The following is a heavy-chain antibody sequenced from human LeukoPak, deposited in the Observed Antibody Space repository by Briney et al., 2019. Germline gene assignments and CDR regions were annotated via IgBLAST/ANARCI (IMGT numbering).Heavy chain of an antibody. Sequence: GGSLRLSCAASGFTFSSYEMKWVRQAPGKGLEWVSSISSSGSTIYYADSVKGRFTISRDNAKNSLYLQMNSLRAEDTAVYYCARGRPVGASTVEDYWGQGTLVTVSS. J-gene: IGHJ4*02. CDR2: ISSSGSTI. CDR3: ARGRPVGASTVEDY. D-gene: IGHD1-26*01. CDR1: GFTFSSYE. V-gene: IGHV3-48*03.